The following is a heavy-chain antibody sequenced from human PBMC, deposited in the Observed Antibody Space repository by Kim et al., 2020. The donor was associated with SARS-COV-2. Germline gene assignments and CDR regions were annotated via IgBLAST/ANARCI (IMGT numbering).Heavy chain of an antibody. V-gene: IGHV1-58*01. Sequence: QKFQERVTITRDMSTSTAYMELSSLRSEDTAVYYCAAPYCTGGVCSDAFDIWGQGTMVTVSS. J-gene: IGHJ3*02. D-gene: IGHD2-8*02. CDR3: AAPYCTGGVCSDAFDI.